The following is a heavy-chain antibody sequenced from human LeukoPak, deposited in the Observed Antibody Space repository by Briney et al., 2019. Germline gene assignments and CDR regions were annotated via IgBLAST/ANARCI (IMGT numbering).Heavy chain of an antibody. J-gene: IGHJ4*02. CDR3: AHGNGYLEY. V-gene: IGHV3-23*01. CDR1: GLSFSSSA. CDR2: IRGSGGSS. D-gene: IGHD2/OR15-2a*01. Sequence: GGSLRLSCGASGLSFSSSAMSWVRQAPGKGLEWVSAIRGSGGSSYYADSVKGRFTISRDNPKNTVYLQMNSLRSEDTAVYYCAHGNGYLEYWGQGTLVTVSS.